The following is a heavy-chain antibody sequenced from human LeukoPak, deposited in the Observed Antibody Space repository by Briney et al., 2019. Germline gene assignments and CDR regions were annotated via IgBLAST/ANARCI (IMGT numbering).Heavy chain of an antibody. J-gene: IGHJ4*02. D-gene: IGHD4-23*01. CDR3: ATDYAGNSVPDY. Sequence: ASVKVSCKASGYTFTGYYMHWVRQAPGQGLEWMGWINPNSGGTNYAQKFQGRVTMTRDASISTAYMELSWLRSDDTALYYCATDYAGNSVPDYWGQGTLVTVSS. V-gene: IGHV1-2*02. CDR1: GYTFTGYY. CDR2: INPNSGGT.